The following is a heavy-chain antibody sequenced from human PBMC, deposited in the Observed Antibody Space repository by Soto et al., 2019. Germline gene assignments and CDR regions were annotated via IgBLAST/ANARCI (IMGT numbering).Heavy chain of an antibody. Sequence: GGSLRLSCAASGFTFSSYAMHWVRQAPGKGLEWVAVISYDGSNKYYADSVKGRFTISRDNSKNTLYLQMNSLRAEDTAVYYCARDFDGLGDGGWGPFSNWFDPWGQGTLVTVSS. V-gene: IGHV3-30-3*01. D-gene: IGHD3-16*01. J-gene: IGHJ5*02. CDR3: ARDFDGLGDGGWGPFSNWFDP. CDR1: GFTFSSYA. CDR2: ISYDGSNK.